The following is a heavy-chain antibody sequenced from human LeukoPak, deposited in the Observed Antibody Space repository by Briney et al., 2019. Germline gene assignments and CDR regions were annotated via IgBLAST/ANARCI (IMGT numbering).Heavy chain of an antibody. V-gene: IGHV1-46*01. CDR2: INPSGGST. CDR3: ARDRSAYYYGSGNLNYYFDY. CDR1: GYTFTSYY. J-gene: IGHJ4*02. Sequence: ASVKVSCQASGYTFTSYYMHWVRQAPGQGLEWMGIINPSGGSTSYAQKFQGRVTMTRDTSTSTVYMELSSLRSEDTAVYYCARDRSAYYYGSGNLNYYFDYWGQGTLVTVSS. D-gene: IGHD3-10*01.